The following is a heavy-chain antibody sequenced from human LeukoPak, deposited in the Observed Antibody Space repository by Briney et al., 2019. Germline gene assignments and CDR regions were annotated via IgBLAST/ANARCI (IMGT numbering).Heavy chain of an antibody. CDR1: GGSISSSSYY. V-gene: IGHV4-39*01. J-gene: IGHJ6*02. CDR2: IYYSGST. Sequence: SETLSLTCTVSGGSISSSSYYWGWIRQPPGKGLEWIGSIYYSGSTYYNPSLKSRVTISVDTSKNQFSLKLSSVTAADTAVYYCARHPSQLWFYGTDVWGQGTTVTVSS. D-gene: IGHD5-18*01. CDR3: ARHPSQLWFYGTDV.